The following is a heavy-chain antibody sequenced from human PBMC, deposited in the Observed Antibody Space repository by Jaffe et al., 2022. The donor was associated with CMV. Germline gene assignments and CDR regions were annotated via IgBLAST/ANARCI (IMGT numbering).Heavy chain of an antibody. CDR3: ARGGIQLGDGSYYYYYMDV. V-gene: IGHV5-10-1*03. CDR2: IDPSDSYT. J-gene: IGHJ6*03. D-gene: IGHD5-18*01. CDR1: GYSFTSYW. Sequence: EVQLVQSGAEVKKPGESLRISCKGSGYSFTSYWISWVRQMPGKGLEWMGRIDPSDSYTNYSPSFQGHVTISADKSISTAYLQWSSLKASDTAMYYCARGGIQLGDGSYYYYYMDVWGKGTTVTVSS.